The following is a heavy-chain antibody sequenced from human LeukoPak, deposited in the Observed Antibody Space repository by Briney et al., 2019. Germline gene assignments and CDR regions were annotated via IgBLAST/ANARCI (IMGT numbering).Heavy chain of an antibody. J-gene: IGHJ4*02. CDR3: ARHSRTYYDFDY. CDR1: GGSITNYY. CDR2: IHYSGST. V-gene: IGHV4-59*12. D-gene: IGHD1-26*01. Sequence: SETLSLTCAVSGGSITNYYWSWIRQPPEKGLEWIGYIHYSGSTNYNPSLKSRVSISVDMSTNQFSLKLTPVTAADTAVYYCARHSRTYYDFDYWGQGTLVTVSS.